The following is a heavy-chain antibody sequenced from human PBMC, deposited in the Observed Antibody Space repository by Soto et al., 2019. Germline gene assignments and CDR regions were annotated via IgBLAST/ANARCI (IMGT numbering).Heavy chain of an antibody. V-gene: IGHV1-69*12. J-gene: IGHJ6*02. D-gene: IGHD5-18*01. Sequence: QVQLVQSGAEVKKSGSSVKVSCKASGGTFSSYASSWVRQAPGQGLEWMGGIIPIFGTANYAQKFQGRVTITADESTSTAYMELSSLRSEDTAVYYCASHSYGYFPHYYHGMDVWGQGTTVTVSS. CDR2: IIPIFGTA. CDR3: ASHSYGYFPHYYHGMDV. CDR1: GGTFSSYA.